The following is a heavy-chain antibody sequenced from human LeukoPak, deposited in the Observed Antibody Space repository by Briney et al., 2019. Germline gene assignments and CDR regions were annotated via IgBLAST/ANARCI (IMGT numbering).Heavy chain of an antibody. J-gene: IGHJ5*02. Sequence: SQTLSLTCTVSGGSISSGGYYWSWIRQHPGKGLEWIGYIYYSGSTYYNPSLKSRVTISVDTSKNQFSLKLSSVTAADTAVYYCARIPNQSKYSIGNHWGQGTLVTVSS. CDR3: ARIPNQSKYSIGNH. CDR2: IYYSGST. V-gene: IGHV4-31*03. CDR1: GGSISSGGYY. D-gene: IGHD1-14*01.